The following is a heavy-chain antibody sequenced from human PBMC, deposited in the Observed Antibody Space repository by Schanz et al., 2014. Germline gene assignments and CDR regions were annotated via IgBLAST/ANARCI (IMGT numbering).Heavy chain of an antibody. D-gene: IGHD3-3*01. CDR2: INTGSNYI. CDR3: ARNAGSGGHNWYFDL. J-gene: IGHJ2*01. V-gene: IGHV3-11*03. CDR1: GFSFSDYY. Sequence: QVHLLESGGGLVQPGGSLRLSCAASGFSFSDYYMSWIRQAPGKGLEWISFINTGSNYINYADSVKGRFTISRDNTKNSLFLQLNSLRADDTAVYYCARNAGSGGHNWYFDLWGRGTLVTVSS.